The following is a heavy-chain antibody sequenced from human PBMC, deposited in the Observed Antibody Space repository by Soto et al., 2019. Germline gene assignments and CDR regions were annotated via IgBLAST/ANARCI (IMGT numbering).Heavy chain of an antibody. V-gene: IGHV3-23*01. J-gene: IGHJ6*02. D-gene: IGHD3-22*01. CDR1: GFTFSSYA. CDR2: ISGSGGST. CDR3: VTDLCDSSGYCYYYYGMDV. Sequence: PGGSLRLSCAASGFTFSSYAMSWVRQAPGKGLEWVSAISGSGGSTYYADSVKGRFTISRDNSKNTLYLQMSSLRAEDTAVYYCVTDLCDSSGYCYYYYGMDVWGQGTSVTVSS.